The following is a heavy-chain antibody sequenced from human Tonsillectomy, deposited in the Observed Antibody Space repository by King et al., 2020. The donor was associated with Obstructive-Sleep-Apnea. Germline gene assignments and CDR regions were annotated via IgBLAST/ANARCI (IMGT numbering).Heavy chain of an antibody. CDR1: GFTLSTYR. Sequence: VQLVESGGGLVLPGGSLRLSCAASGFTLSTYRMNWVRQAPGKGLEWVSYISGLSSSIFYAGSVKGRFTISRDNAKNSLHLLMNNLRVEDTAVYYCARVHGDDILTGYRIPDAFDLWGQGTRVTVSS. CDR2: ISGLSSSI. D-gene: IGHD3-9*01. V-gene: IGHV3-48*04. CDR3: ARVHGDDILTGYRIPDAFDL. J-gene: IGHJ3*01.